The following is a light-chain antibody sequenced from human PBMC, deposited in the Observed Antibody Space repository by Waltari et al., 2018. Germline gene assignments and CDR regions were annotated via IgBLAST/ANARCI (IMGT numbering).Light chain of an antibody. Sequence: EIVMPQSPATLSVSPGGRATLPCRASQSVSSNLAWYQQKPGRAPRLLLYGASTRATGIPASFSGSGSGTEFTLTISSLQSEDFAVYYCQQYNNWPPLTFGPGTKVDI. CDR1: QSVSSN. J-gene: IGKJ3*01. CDR3: QQYNNWPPLT. V-gene: IGKV3-15*01. CDR2: GAS.